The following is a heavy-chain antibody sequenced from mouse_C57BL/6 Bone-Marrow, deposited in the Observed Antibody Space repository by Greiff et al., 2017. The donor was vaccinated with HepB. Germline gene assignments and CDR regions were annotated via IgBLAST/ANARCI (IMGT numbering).Heavy chain of an antibody. CDR1: GYTFTSYW. CDR2: INPSNGGT. CDR3: ARSGNYYGRKDWFAY. D-gene: IGHD1-1*01. Sequence: QVQLQQPGTELVKPGASVKLSCKASGYTFTSYWMHWVKQRPGQGLEWIGNINPSNGGTNYNEKFKSKATLTVDKSSSTAYMQLSSLTSEDSAVYYCARSGNYYGRKDWFAYWGQGTLVTVSA. J-gene: IGHJ3*01. V-gene: IGHV1-53*01.